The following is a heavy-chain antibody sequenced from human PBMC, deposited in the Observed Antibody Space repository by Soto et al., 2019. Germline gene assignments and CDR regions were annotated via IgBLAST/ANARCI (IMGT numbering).Heavy chain of an antibody. CDR2: VFSSVSA. J-gene: IGHJ4*02. Sequence: ETLSLTCIVSGVSVRSYTWSWVRQPANKGLEWIGRVFSSVSAAYNPSLKSRVSISMDTPENRISLKLDSVTAADAGVYFCARDGMTTGDTWGPGTLVTVSS. V-gene: IGHV4-4*07. D-gene: IGHD2-21*02. CDR1: GVSVRSYT. CDR3: ARDGMTTGDT.